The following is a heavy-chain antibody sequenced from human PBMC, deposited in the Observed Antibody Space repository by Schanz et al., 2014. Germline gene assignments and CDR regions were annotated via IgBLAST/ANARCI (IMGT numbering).Heavy chain of an antibody. CDR2: IKQDGSAK. CDR1: GFTFSRYW. Sequence: EGKKEGAGGGLVQPGGSLRLCCVASGFTFSRYWMTWVRQAPGKGLEWVANIKQDGSAKNYVDSVKCRFTISRDNPKNSLCLQMNSLRAEDTALYYCARVLGGDEGLDQWGQGTLVTVSS. V-gene: IGHV3-7*01. D-gene: IGHD4-17*01. CDR3: ARVLGGDEGLDQ. J-gene: IGHJ4*02.